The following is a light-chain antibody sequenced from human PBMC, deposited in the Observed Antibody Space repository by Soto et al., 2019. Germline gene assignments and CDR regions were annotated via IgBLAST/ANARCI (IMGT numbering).Light chain of an antibody. CDR3: SSYTDTTTLRVV. Sequence: QSALTQPASVYGSPGQSITISCTGTSSDVGGYNYVSWYQQHPGKAPKLMIYDVSDRPSGVSNRFSGSKSGNTASLTISGLQAEDEADYYCSSYTDTTTLRVVFGGGTKVTVL. CDR2: DVS. V-gene: IGLV2-14*01. CDR1: SSDVGGYNY. J-gene: IGLJ2*01.